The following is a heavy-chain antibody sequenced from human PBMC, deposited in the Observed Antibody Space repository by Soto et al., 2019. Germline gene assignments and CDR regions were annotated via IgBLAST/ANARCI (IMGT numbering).Heavy chain of an antibody. V-gene: IGHV3-48*03. J-gene: IGHJ6*02. CDR3: ARTLKNQLPPYYYAMDV. D-gene: IGHD1-1*01. Sequence: EEQLVESGGGLVHPGGSLRLSCSASGFTFSRYEMNWVRQGLGRGLEWISYISPSDSAAYYADSVKGRFTISRDNAKNTLILQMNSLRAEDTAVYYCARTLKNQLPPYYYAMDVWGQGTTVTVSS. CDR2: ISPSDSAA. CDR1: GFTFSRYE.